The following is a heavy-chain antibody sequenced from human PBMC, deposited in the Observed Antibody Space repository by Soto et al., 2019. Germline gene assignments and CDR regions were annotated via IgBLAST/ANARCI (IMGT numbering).Heavy chain of an antibody. CDR2: ISTGGGST. CDR1: GFTFSNHA. Sequence: SLRLSCAASGFTFSNHAISWVRQAPGKGLEWVSGISTGGGSTYYADSVKGRLTISRDNSKNTLYLQMNSLRAEDTAVYYCAKEGSITAALDYWGQGTLVTVSS. V-gene: IGHV3-23*01. CDR3: AKEGSITAALDY. J-gene: IGHJ4*02. D-gene: IGHD6-13*01.